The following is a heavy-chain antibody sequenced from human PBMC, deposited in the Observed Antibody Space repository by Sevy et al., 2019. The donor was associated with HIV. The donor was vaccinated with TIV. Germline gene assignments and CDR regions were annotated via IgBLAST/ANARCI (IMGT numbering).Heavy chain of an antibody. V-gene: IGHV4-34*01. D-gene: IGHD3-10*01. CDR3: ARGILLWFGEWGFDY. CDR1: GGSFSGYY. Sequence: SETLSLTCAVYGGSFSGYYWSWIRQPPGKGLEWIGEINHSGSTNYNPSLKSRVTISVDTSKNQFSLKLSSVTAADTAVYYCARGILLWFGEWGFDYWGQGTLVTVSS. J-gene: IGHJ4*02. CDR2: INHSGST.